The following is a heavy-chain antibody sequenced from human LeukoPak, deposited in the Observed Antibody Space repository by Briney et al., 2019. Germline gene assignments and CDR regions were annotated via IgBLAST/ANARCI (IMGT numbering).Heavy chain of an antibody. V-gene: IGHV5-51*01. Sequence: GESLKISCKGSGYSFPNYCIGWGRQMPGKGVEWMGIIYPGDSDTTYKPSFQGQVTISADKSISTAYPQWSSLKASDPAMYYCARSRAEKVPFWGSYRHHDAFDIWGQGTRVTGSP. CDR3: ARSRAEKVPFWGSYRHHDAFDI. CDR1: GYSFPNYC. CDR2: IYPGDSDT. J-gene: IGHJ3*02. D-gene: IGHD3-16*02.